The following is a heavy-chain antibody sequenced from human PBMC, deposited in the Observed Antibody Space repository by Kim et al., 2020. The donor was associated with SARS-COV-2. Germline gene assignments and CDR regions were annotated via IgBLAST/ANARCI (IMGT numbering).Heavy chain of an antibody. CDR1: VYSFSTYW. CDR2: IYPRDSDT. V-gene: IGHV5-51*01. D-gene: IGHD6-19*01. Sequence: GESLKISCRVPVYSFSTYWIAWVRQMPGKGLEWMGSIYPRDSDTRYSPSFQGQVTISIDKSITTAFLEWSSLKASDTAMYYCARRRRSVAGSDRFDSWGQGTLVTVSS. J-gene: IGHJ5*01. CDR3: ARRRRSVAGSDRFDS.